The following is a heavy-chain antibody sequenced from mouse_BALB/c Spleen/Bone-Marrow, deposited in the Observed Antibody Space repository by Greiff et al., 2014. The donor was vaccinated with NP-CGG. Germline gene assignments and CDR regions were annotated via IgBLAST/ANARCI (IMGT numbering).Heavy chain of an antibody. J-gene: IGHJ1*01. CDR3: ARVYLWYFDV. Sequence: QVQLKESGPGLVAPSQRLSITCTVSGFSLTSYGVHWVRQPPGKGLEWLGVIWAGGSTNYNSALMSRLSISKDNSKSQVFLKMNSLQTDDTAMYYCARVYLWYFDVWGAGTTVTVSS. CDR1: GFSLTSYG. V-gene: IGHV2-9*02. CDR2: IWAGGST. D-gene: IGHD2-3*01.